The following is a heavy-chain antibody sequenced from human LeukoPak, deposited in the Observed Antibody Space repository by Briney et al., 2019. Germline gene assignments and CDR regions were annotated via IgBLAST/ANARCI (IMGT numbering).Heavy chain of an antibody. CDR1: GFTFDDYA. CDR2: ISWNSGSI. CDR3: ARDPSYYDILTGYYTGGD. V-gene: IGHV3-9*01. Sequence: GRSLRLSCAASGFTFDDYAMHWVRQAPGKGLEWVSGISWNSGSIGYADSVKGRFTISRDNAKNSLYLQMNSLRAEDTAVYYCARDPSYYDILTGYYTGGDWGQGTLVTVSS. J-gene: IGHJ4*02. D-gene: IGHD3-9*01.